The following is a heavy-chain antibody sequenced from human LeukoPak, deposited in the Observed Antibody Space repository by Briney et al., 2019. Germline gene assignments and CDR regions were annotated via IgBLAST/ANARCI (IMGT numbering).Heavy chain of an antibody. V-gene: IGHV3-23*01. Sequence: GGSLRLSCAASGFTFRNHGMHWVRQAPGKGLEWVSAISGSGGSTYYADSVKGRFTISRDNSKNTLYLQMNSLRAEDTAVYYCANTQIGGSGTPYGSGDYWGQGTLVTVSS. CDR3: ANTQIGGSGTPYGSGDY. CDR1: GFTFRNHG. J-gene: IGHJ4*02. D-gene: IGHD3-10*01. CDR2: ISGSGGST.